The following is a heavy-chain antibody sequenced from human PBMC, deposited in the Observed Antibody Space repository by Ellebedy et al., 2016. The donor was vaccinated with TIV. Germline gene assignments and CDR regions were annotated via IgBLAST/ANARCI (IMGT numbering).Heavy chain of an antibody. Sequence: ASVKVSCKASGYTFTSYRMHWVRQAPGQGLEWMGIVNPSGGSTTYAQEVQGRITMTRDRSTKTVYMELSSLTSEDTAIYYCARDGTYRMDVWGQGTTVTVSS. CDR3: ARDGTYRMDV. CDR1: GYTFTSYR. CDR2: VNPSGGST. D-gene: IGHD1-1*01. V-gene: IGHV1-46*01. J-gene: IGHJ6*02.